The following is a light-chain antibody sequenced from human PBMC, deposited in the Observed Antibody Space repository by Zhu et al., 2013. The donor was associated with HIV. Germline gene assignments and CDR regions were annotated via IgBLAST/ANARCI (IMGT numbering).Light chain of an antibody. V-gene: IGKV4-1*01. CDR3: QQYYSTPWT. CDR2: WAS. Sequence: DIVMIQSPDSLAVSLGETATINCKSSQSVLYSSNNKNYLAWYQQKPGQPPNLLIYWASTRESGVPDRFSGSGSGTDFTLTISSLQAEDVAVYYCQQYYSTPWTFGQGTKVEIK. J-gene: IGKJ1*01. CDR1: QSVLYSSNNKNY.